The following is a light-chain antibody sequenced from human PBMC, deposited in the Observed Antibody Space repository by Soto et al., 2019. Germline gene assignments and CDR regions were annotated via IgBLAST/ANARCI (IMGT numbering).Light chain of an antibody. CDR2: EVN. Sequence: QSALTQPPSASGSPGQSVTISCTGTSSDVGGYNYVSWYQQQPGKAPKLMIYEVNKRPSGVPDRFSGSKSGNTASLTVSGLQAEDEADYYCSSYAGSNNYVVFGGGTQLTVL. V-gene: IGLV2-8*01. CDR3: SSYAGSNNYVV. J-gene: IGLJ2*01. CDR1: SSDVGGYNY.